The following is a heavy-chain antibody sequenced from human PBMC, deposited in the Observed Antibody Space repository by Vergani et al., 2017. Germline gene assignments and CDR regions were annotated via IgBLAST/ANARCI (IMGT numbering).Heavy chain of an antibody. D-gene: IGHD6-13*01. CDR2: IYTSGST. Sequence: QVQLQESGPGLVKPSQTLSLTCTVSGGSISSGSYYWSWIRQPAGKGLEWIGRIYTSGSTNYNPSLKIRVTISVDTSKNQFSLKLSSVTAADTAVYYCARDRGSSSLSYYYYYGMDVWGQGTTVTVSS. V-gene: IGHV4-61*02. J-gene: IGHJ6*02. CDR3: ARDRGSSSLSYYYYYGMDV. CDR1: GGSISSGSYY.